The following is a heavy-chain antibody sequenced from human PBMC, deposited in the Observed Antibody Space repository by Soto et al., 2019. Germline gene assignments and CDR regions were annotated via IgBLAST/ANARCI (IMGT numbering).Heavy chain of an antibody. CDR2: IYWDDDK. D-gene: IGHD2-15*01. Sequence: QITLKESGPPLVKPTQTLTLTCTFSGFSLSTSGVGVGWIRQPPGKALEWLALIYWDDDKRYSPSLKSRLTITKDTSKNQVVLTMTNMDPVDTATYYCAHSQIVVVVAANHNWFDPWGQGTLVTVSS. CDR3: AHSQIVVVVAANHNWFDP. CDR1: GFSLSTSGVG. V-gene: IGHV2-5*02. J-gene: IGHJ5*02.